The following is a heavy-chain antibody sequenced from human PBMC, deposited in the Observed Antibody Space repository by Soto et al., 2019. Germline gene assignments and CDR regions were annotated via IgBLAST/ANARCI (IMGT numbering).Heavy chain of an antibody. D-gene: IGHD3-9*01. Sequence: QVQLVESGGGVVQPGGSLRLSCAASGFIFSGYAMHWVRQAPGKGLEWVAVISYDGNTQYYADSVKGRFTVSRDNSNNILYVEMNNLGDEDTAMYYCAKETNAYEINFWGQGTLVTVSP. J-gene: IGHJ4*02. CDR2: ISYDGNTQ. CDR3: AKETNAYEINF. CDR1: GFIFSGYA. V-gene: IGHV3-30-3*01.